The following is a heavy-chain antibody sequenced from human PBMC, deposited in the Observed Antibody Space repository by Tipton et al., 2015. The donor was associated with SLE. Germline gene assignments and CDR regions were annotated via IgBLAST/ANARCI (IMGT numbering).Heavy chain of an antibody. D-gene: IGHD6-13*01. CDR1: GGSISSYY. J-gene: IGHJ5*02. V-gene: IGHV4-59*08. Sequence: TLSLTCTVSGGSISSYYWSWIRQPPGKGLEWIGYIYYSGSTNYNPSLKSRVTISVDTSKNQFSLRLNSVTAADTALYYCARQRLRYSSSWSPNWFDPWGQGTLVTVSS. CDR3: ARQRLRYSSSWSPNWFDP. CDR2: IYYSGST.